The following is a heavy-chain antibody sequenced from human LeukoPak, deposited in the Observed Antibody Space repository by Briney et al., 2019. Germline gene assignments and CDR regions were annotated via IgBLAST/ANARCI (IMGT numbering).Heavy chain of an antibody. Sequence: GGSLRLSCAASGFTFSSYSMNWVRQAPGKGLEWVSSISSSSSYIYYADSVKGRFTISRDNAKNSLYLQMNSLRAEDTAVYYCARGKYYYDSSGYYSMGPFDYWGQGTLVTVSS. CDR1: GFTFSSYS. V-gene: IGHV3-21*01. CDR2: ISSSSSYI. J-gene: IGHJ4*02. CDR3: ARGKYYYDSSGYYSMGPFDY. D-gene: IGHD3-22*01.